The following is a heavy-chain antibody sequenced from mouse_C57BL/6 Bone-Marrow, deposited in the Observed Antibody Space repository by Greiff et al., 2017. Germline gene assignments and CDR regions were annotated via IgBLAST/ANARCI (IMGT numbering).Heavy chain of an antibody. Sequence: VQLKQSGPELVKPGASVKISCKASGYSFTDYNMNWVKQSNGKSLEWIGVINPNYGTTSYNQKFKGKATLTVDKSSSTAYMQLNSLTSEDSAVYYGERGDDYDYAMDYWGQGTSVTVSS. J-gene: IGHJ4*01. CDR1: GYSFTDYN. D-gene: IGHD2-4*01. CDR2: INPNYGTT. V-gene: IGHV1-39*01. CDR3: ERGDDYDYAMDY.